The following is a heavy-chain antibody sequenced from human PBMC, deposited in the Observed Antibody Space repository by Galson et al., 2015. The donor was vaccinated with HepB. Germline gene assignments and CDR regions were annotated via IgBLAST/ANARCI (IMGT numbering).Heavy chain of an antibody. Sequence: SVKVSCKASGYTFTSYGISWVRQAPGQGLEWMGWISAYNGNTNYAQKLQGRVTMTTDTSTGTAYMELRSLRSDDTAVYYCATTSPNTMIVEQPGSHAFDIWGQGTMVTVSS. CDR2: ISAYNGNT. CDR1: GYTFTSYG. D-gene: IGHD3-22*01. J-gene: IGHJ3*02. CDR3: ATTSPNTMIVEQPGSHAFDI. V-gene: IGHV1-18*01.